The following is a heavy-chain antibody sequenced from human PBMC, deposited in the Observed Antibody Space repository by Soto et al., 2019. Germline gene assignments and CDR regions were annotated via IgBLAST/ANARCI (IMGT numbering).Heavy chain of an antibody. J-gene: IGHJ6*02. Sequence: QVQLQESGPGLVKPSQTLSLTCTVSGGSINSGGYYWSWIRQHPGKGLEWIGKTYYSGETSYNPSLKSRATMSIDTSKNEFSLKMTSVTAADRAVYYCARDGDCSGGSCYLGYGLDVWGRGTTVTVSS. D-gene: IGHD2-15*01. CDR2: TYYSGET. CDR3: ARDGDCSGGSCYLGYGLDV. V-gene: IGHV4-31*03. CDR1: GGSINSGGYY.